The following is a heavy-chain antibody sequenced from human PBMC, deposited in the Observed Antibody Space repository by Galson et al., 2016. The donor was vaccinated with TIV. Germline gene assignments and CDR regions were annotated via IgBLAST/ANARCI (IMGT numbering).Heavy chain of an antibody. Sequence: SLRLSCAASGFKFTDFAMDWVRQPPGKGLEWVSGITGSGGRTDYGVSVKGRFIVSRDNSKKTLYLQLNSLTADDTAVYYCVKEHFSTVLYGFDDWGQGTMVTVSS. J-gene: IGHJ3*01. D-gene: IGHD3-3*02. CDR1: GFKFTDFA. V-gene: IGHV3-23*01. CDR2: ITGSGGRT. CDR3: VKEHFSTVLYGFDD.